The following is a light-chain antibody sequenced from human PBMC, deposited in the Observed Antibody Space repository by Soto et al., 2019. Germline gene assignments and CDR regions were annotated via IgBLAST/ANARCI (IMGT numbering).Light chain of an antibody. CDR2: GAS. J-gene: IGKJ4*01. CDR1: QNVSSK. Sequence: EIVMTQSPATLSVSPGERATLSCRASQNVSSKLAWYQQKPGQAPRLLIYGASTRATGIPARFSGSGSGTEFTLTISSLQSEDFAVYYCQQYNNWPLTFGGGTKVEIK. CDR3: QQYNNWPLT. V-gene: IGKV3-15*01.